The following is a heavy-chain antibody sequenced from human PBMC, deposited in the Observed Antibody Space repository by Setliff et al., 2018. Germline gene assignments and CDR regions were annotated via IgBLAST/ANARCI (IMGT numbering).Heavy chain of an antibody. CDR3: ARDPYYYDSIDVYYGMDV. Sequence: SETLSLTCTVSGGSISSYYWSWIRQPAGKGLEWIGRIYTSGSTYYNPSLKSRVTISVDTSKNQFSLKLSSVTAADTAVYYCARDPYYYDSIDVYYGMDVWGQGTTVTVSS. D-gene: IGHD3-22*01. J-gene: IGHJ6*02. CDR2: IYTSGST. V-gene: IGHV4-4*07. CDR1: GGSISSYY.